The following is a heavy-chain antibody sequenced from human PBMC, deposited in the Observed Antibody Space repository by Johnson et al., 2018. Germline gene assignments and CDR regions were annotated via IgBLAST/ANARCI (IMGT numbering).Heavy chain of an antibody. CDR3: AKDSFEYSGSSGAFDI. V-gene: IGHV3-9*01. CDR2: ISWNSGSI. J-gene: IGHJ3*02. Sequence: VQLVESGGGLVQPGRSLRLSCADSGFTFDDYAMHWVRQAPGKGLEWVSGISWNSGSIGYADSVKGRFTISRDNAKNSLYLQMNSLRAGDTALSYCAKDSFEYSGSSGAFDIWGQGTMCTVSS. CDR1: GFTFDDYA. D-gene: IGHD6-6*01.